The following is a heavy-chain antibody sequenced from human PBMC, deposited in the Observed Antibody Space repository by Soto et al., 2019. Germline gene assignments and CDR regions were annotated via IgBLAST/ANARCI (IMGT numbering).Heavy chain of an antibody. CDR2: IYHSGST. D-gene: IGHD6-6*01. CDR3: ARADSSSSDYYYGMDV. Sequence: QVQLQESGPGLVKTSATLSLTCAVSGGSISSSNWWSWVRQPPGKGLEWIGEIYHSGSTNYNPSLKSRVTISVDKSKNQFSLKLSSVTAADTAVYYCARADSSSSDYYYGMDVWGQGTTVTVSS. CDR1: GGSISSSNW. J-gene: IGHJ6*02. V-gene: IGHV4-4*02.